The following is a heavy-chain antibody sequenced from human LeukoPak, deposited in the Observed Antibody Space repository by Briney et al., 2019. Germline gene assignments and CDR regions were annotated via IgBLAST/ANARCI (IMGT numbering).Heavy chain of an antibody. Sequence: SKTLSLTCTVSGGSISSYYWSWIRQPAGKGLEWIGRIYTSGSTNYNPSLKSRVTMSVDTSKNQFSLKLSSVAAADTAVYYCARDRAYYDFWSGYGGGWFDPWGQGTLVTVSS. CDR3: ARDRAYYDFWSGYGGGWFDP. V-gene: IGHV4-4*07. CDR1: GGSISSYY. D-gene: IGHD3-3*01. CDR2: IYTSGST. J-gene: IGHJ5*02.